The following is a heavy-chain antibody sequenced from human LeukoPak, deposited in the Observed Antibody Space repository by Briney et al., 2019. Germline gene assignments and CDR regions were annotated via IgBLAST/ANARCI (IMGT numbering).Heavy chain of an antibody. Sequence: GGSLRLSRAASGFTVSSNYMSWVRQAPGKGLEWVSVIYSGGSTYYADSVKGRFTISRDNSKNTLYLQMNSLRAEDTAVYYCARHRYNYYDSSGPIDYWGQGTLVTVSS. CDR1: GFTVSSNY. V-gene: IGHV3-53*01. CDR2: IYSGGST. J-gene: IGHJ4*02. CDR3: ARHRYNYYDSSGPIDY. D-gene: IGHD3-22*01.